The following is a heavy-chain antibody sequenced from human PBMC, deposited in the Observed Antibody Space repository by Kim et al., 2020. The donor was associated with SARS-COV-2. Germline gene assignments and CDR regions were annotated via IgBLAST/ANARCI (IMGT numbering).Heavy chain of an antibody. J-gene: IGHJ6*02. CDR1: GFTFSSYA. CDR2: ISGSGGST. CDR3: AKILSPRRDYYYGMDV. V-gene: IGHV3-23*01. Sequence: GGSLRLSCAASGFTFSSYAMSWVRQAPGKGLEWVSAISGSGGSTYYADSVKGRFTISRDNSKNTLYLQMNSLRAEDTAVYYCAKILSPRRDYYYGMDVWGQGTTVTVSS.